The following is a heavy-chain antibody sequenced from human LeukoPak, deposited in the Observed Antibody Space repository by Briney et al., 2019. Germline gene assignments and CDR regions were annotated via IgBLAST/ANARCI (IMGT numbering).Heavy chain of an antibody. CDR3: ARDPHGDYYFDY. D-gene: IGHD4-17*01. CDR1: GFTFSSYG. Sequence: GGSLRLSCAASGFTFSSYGMHWVRQAPGKGLEWVAVISYDGSNKYYADSVKGRFTISRDNSKNTLYLQMNSLRAEDTAVYYCARDPHGDYYFDYWGQGTLVTVSS. CDR2: ISYDGSNK. V-gene: IGHV3-30*03. J-gene: IGHJ4*02.